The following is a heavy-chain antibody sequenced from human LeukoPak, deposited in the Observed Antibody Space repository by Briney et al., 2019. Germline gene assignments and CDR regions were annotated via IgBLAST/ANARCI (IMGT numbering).Heavy chain of an antibody. CDR3: AKRQGPDSGSYDYFDP. V-gene: IGHV4-4*09. Sequence: SETLPLTCTVSGGSISSYYWSWIRQPPGQGLEWIAYIHSNGYTNYNPSLKSRVTISVDTSKNQFSPKVTSVTAADSAVYYCAKRQGPDSGSYDYFDPWGQGTLVIVSS. D-gene: IGHD1-26*01. J-gene: IGHJ5*02. CDR2: IHSNGYT. CDR1: GGSISSYY.